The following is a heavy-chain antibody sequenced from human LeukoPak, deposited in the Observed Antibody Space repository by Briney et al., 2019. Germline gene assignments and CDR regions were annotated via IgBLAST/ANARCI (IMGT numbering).Heavy chain of an antibody. CDR2: INSDGSST. J-gene: IGHJ6*02. Sequence: GGSLRLSCAASGFTFSSYSMNWVRQAPGKGLVWVSRINSDGSSTSYADSVKGRFTISRDNAKNTLYLQMNSLRAEDTAVYYCAAEDPLGMDVWGQGTTVTVSS. CDR1: GFTFSSYS. CDR3: AAEDPLGMDV. V-gene: IGHV3-74*01.